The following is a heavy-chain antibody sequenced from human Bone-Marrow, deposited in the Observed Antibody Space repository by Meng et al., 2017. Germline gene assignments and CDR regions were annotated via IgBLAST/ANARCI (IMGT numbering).Heavy chain of an antibody. CDR1: GFTFSSYA. CDR3: ARESFGYYGSGSFDY. CDR2: ISYDGSNK. Sequence: SLKISCAASGFTFSSYAMHWVRQAPGKGLEWVAVISYDGSNKYYADSVKGRFTISRDNSKNTLYLQMNSLRAEDTAVYYCARESFGYYGSGSFDYWGQGTLVTVSS. V-gene: IGHV3-30*04. J-gene: IGHJ4*02. D-gene: IGHD3-10*01.